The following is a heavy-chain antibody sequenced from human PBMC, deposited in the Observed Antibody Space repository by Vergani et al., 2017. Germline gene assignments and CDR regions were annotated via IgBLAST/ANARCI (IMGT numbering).Heavy chain of an antibody. D-gene: IGHD4-17*01. CDR1: GGSFSGYY. CDR2: INHSGST. V-gene: IGHV4-34*01. Sequence: QVQLQQWGAGLLKPSETLSLTCAVYGGSFSGYYWSWIRQPPGKGLEWIGEINHSGSTNYNPSLKSRVSISVDMSKSQFSLNLSSVTAADTAVYYCARAYGDYLKTIDYWDQGTLVTVSS. CDR3: ARAYGDYLKTIDY. J-gene: IGHJ4*02.